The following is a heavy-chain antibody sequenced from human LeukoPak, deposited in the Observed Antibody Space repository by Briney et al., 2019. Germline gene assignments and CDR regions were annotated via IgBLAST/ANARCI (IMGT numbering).Heavy chain of an antibody. CDR2: ISGSGSST. CDR3: ASVEWFGDLTFEG. J-gene: IGHJ4*02. V-gene: IGHV3-23*01. CDR1: GFTFSSYG. D-gene: IGHD3-10*01. Sequence: GGSLRLSCAASGFTFSSYGMSWVRQAPGKGLEWVSAISGSGSSTYYADSVKGRFIISRDIFKNTLYVQMNSLRADDTAVYYCASVEWFGDLTFEGWGRGTLVTVSS.